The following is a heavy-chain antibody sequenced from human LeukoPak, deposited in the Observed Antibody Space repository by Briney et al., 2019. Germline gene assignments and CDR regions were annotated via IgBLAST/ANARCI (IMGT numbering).Heavy chain of an antibody. D-gene: IGHD3-22*01. CDR3: AKSSGVVVITTLDY. V-gene: IGHV3-23*01. Sequence: GGSLRLSCAASGFSFSDFAMSWVRRTPGKGLEWVSLISESGGTTYYADSVKGRYTISRDNSKNTLYLQMNSLRAEDTAVYYCAKSSGVVVITTLDYWGQGTLVTVSS. J-gene: IGHJ4*02. CDR1: GFSFSDFA. CDR2: ISESGGTT.